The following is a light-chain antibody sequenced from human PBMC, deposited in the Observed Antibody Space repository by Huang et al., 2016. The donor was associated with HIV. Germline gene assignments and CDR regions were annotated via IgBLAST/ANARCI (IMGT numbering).Light chain of an antibody. CDR1: RGISDS. CDR3: QQYYGTPYT. Sequence: DIRVTQSPSSLSASVGDRVTVTCRTSRGISDSLVWYQQKPGRAPKLLVYAASRLESGVPSRFSGSGAGADFTLTINNLHPEDFATYYCQQYYGTPYTFGQGTKVEIK. CDR2: AAS. V-gene: IGKV1-NL1*01. J-gene: IGKJ2*01.